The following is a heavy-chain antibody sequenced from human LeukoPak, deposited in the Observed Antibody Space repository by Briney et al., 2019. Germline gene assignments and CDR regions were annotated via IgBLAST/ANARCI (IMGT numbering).Heavy chain of an antibody. CDR1: GYTFTGYY. CDR3: ARLDLAVVAATLRDIFDY. J-gene: IGHJ4*02. V-gene: IGHV1-2*06. Sequence: GASVKVSCKASGYTFTGYYMHWVRQAPGQGLEWMGRINPNSGGTNYAQKFQGRVTMTRDTSISTAYMELSRLRSDDTAVYYCARLDLAVVAATLRDIFDYWGQGTLVTVSS. D-gene: IGHD2-15*01. CDR2: INPNSGGT.